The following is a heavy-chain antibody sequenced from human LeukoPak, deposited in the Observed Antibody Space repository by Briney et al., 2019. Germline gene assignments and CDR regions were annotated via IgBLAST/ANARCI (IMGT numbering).Heavy chain of an antibody. J-gene: IGHJ3*02. CDR1: GGSISDHY. D-gene: IGHD3-22*01. V-gene: IGHV4-59*11. CDR2: IYYSGST. Sequence: PSETLSLTCTVSGGSISDHYWSWIRQPPGKGPEWIGYIYYSGSTNYNPSLQRRATISLDTSKNQFSLKLTSMTAADTAVYSSARLLDNDRSGNPDTFDMWGQGTMVTVSS. CDR3: ARLLDNDRSGNPDTFDM.